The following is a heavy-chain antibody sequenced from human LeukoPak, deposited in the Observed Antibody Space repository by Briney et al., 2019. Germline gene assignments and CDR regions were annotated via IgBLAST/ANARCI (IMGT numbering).Heavy chain of an antibody. Sequence: PGGSLRLSCAASGFTFSSYAMSWVSHAPGKGLEWVSAISGSGGSTYYADSVKGRFTISRDNSKNTLYLQMNSLRAEDTAVYYCANSAGQLWFFLDYWGQGTLVTVSS. CDR2: ISGSGGST. CDR3: ANSAGQLWFFLDY. D-gene: IGHD5-18*01. CDR1: GFTFSSYA. V-gene: IGHV3-23*01. J-gene: IGHJ4*02.